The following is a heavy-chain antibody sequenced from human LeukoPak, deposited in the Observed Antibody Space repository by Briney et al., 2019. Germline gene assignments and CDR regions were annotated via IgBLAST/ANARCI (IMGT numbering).Heavy chain of an antibody. CDR2: IKEDGSEK. CDR1: GFTFSTYW. D-gene: IGHD3-10*01. Sequence: PGGSLRLSCAASGFTFSTYWMSWVRQAPGKGLEWVANIKEDGSEKYYVDSVKGRFTISRDNAKNSLYLQMNSLRAEDTAVYYCARVSYYGSGSPVGAFDIWGQGTMVTVSS. CDR3: ARVSYYGSGSPVGAFDI. V-gene: IGHV3-7*01. J-gene: IGHJ3*02.